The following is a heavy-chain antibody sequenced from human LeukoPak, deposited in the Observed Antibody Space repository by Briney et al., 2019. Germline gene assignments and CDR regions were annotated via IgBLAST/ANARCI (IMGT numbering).Heavy chain of an antibody. J-gene: IGHJ6*02. CDR1: GFTFSDHY. V-gene: IGHV3-72*01. CDR2: IRDKGNSYTT. Sequence: GGSLRLSCVASGFTFSDHYMDWVRQAPGKGLEWVGRIRDKGNSYTTEYAASVKGIYTVSRDDSMSSLYLQMNVLNTEDTAVYYCVRGASSSSPSYYHGLDVWGQGTTVTVSS. D-gene: IGHD2-2*01. CDR3: VRGASSSSPSYYHGLDV.